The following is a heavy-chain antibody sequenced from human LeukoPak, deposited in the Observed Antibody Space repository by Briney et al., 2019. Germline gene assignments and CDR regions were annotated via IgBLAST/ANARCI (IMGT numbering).Heavy chain of an antibody. V-gene: IGHV3-33*01. D-gene: IGHD3-10*01. Sequence: GGSLRLSCAASGFTFSSYGMPWVRQAPGKGLEWVAVIWYDGSNKYYADSVKGRFTISRDNSKNTLYLQMNSLRAEDTAVYYCARVQISQVVRGPLGPWGRGTLVTVSS. CDR2: IWYDGSNK. CDR3: ARVQISQVVRGPLGP. CDR1: GFTFSSYG. J-gene: IGHJ5*02.